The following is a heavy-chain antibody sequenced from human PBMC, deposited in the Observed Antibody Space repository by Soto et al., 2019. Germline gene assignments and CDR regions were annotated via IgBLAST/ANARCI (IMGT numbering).Heavy chain of an antibody. CDR1: GYTFTSYA. CDR3: ARTQDVLLWFGDPDAFDI. D-gene: IGHD3-10*01. V-gene: IGHV1-3*01. J-gene: IGHJ3*02. CDR2: INAGNGNT. Sequence: ASVKVSCKASGYTFTSYAMHWVRQAPGQRLEWMGWINAGNGNTKYSQKFQGRVTITRDTSASTAYMELSSVRSEDTAVYYCARTQDVLLWFGDPDAFDIRGQGTMVTVPS.